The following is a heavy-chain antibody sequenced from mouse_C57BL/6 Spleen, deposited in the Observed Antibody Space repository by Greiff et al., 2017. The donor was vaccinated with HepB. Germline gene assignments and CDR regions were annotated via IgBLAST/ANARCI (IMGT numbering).Heavy chain of an antibody. D-gene: IGHD2-4*01. Sequence: QVQLKESGPELVKPGASVKISCKASGYAFSSSWMNWVKQRPGKGLEWIGRIYPGDGDTNYNGKFKGKATLTADKSSSTAYMQLSSLTSEDSAVYFCARISGDYAWFAYWGQGTLVTVSA. V-gene: IGHV1-82*01. CDR3: ARISGDYAWFAY. J-gene: IGHJ3*01. CDR2: IYPGDGDT. CDR1: GYAFSSSW.